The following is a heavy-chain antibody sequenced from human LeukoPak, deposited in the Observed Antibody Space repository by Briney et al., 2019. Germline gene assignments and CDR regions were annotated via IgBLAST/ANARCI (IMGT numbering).Heavy chain of an antibody. D-gene: IGHD5-12*01. Sequence: GGSLRLSCAASGFTFGSNWMSWVRQAPGKGLEWVADINEDGSDKYYVDSVRGRFTISRDNAKNSVSLQMNSLRAEDTAVYYCVRDGGVSGYDLLDYWGQGTLVTVSS. CDR2: INEDGSDK. CDR1: GFTFGSNW. CDR3: VRDGGVSGYDLLDY. V-gene: IGHV3-7*01. J-gene: IGHJ4*02.